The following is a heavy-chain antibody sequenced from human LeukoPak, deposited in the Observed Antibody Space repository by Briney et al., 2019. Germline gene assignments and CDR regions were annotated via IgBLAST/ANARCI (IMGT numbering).Heavy chain of an antibody. CDR1: GGSIGSRNYY. Sequence: PSETLSLTCTVSGGSIGSRNYYWGWIRQPPGKGLEWIGTIYYSGSTYYNPSLKSRVTISVDTSKNQFSLQLTSVTAADTAVYYCARLGGNYGRIDYWGQGTLVTVSS. CDR2: IYYSGST. CDR3: ARLGGNYGRIDY. J-gene: IGHJ4*02. D-gene: IGHD4-23*01. V-gene: IGHV4-39*01.